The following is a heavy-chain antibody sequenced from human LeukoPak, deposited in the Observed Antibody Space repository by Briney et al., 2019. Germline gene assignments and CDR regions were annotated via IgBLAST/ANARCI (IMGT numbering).Heavy chain of an antibody. Sequence: GGSLRLSCAASALRFSSFAMTWVRQVPGKGLEWVSGIHGSGETTYYADSVKGRFTISRDNSREMLYLQMNSLRVEDTAVYYCAKGFCSSTTCYTYYYYFMDVWGKGTTVTVSS. V-gene: IGHV3-23*01. CDR3: AKGFCSSTTCYTYYYYFMDV. CDR1: ALRFSSFA. D-gene: IGHD2-2*02. J-gene: IGHJ6*03. CDR2: IHGSGETT.